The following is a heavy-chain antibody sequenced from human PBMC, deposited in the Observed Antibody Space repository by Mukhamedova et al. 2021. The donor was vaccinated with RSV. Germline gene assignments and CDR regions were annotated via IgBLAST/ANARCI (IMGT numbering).Heavy chain of an antibody. D-gene: IGHD6-19*01. J-gene: IGHJ4*02. CDR3: AREIAVAGTEIDY. Sequence: VRQAPGKGLEWVSYISSSSSIKHYADSVKGRFIISRDNAKNSLYLQMNSLRDEDTAVYYCAREIAVAGTEIDYWGQGTLVTVSS. V-gene: IGHV3-48*02. CDR2: ISSSSSIK.